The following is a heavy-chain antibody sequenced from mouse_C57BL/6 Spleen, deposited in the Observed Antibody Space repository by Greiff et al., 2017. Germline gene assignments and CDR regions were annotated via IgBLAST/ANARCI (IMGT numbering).Heavy chain of an antibody. J-gene: IGHJ1*03. V-gene: IGHV1-62-2*01. CDR2: FYPGSGSI. CDR3: ARHEGNYGSSYVGYFDV. Sequence: VQLQQSGAELVKPGASVKLSCKASGYTFTEYTIHWVKQRSGQGLEWIGWFYPGSGSIKYNEKFKDKATLTADKSSSTVYMELSRLTSEDSAVYFCARHEGNYGSSYVGYFDVWGTGTTVTVSS. CDR1: GYTFTEYT. D-gene: IGHD1-1*01.